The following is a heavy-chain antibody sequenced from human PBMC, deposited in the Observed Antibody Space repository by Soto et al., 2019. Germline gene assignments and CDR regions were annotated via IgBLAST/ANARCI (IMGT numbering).Heavy chain of an antibody. V-gene: IGHV3-23*01. J-gene: IGHJ4*02. CDR3: ARDRQAFSSFEF. CDR2: ISGSGRNT. Sequence: GGSLRLSCVASGFTFDIYAMHWVRQAPGKGLEWVSSISGSGRNTYNADSMKGRFTISRDNSKGTLYLQMNSLRAEDTAVYYCARDRQAFSSFEFWGLGSLVTVSS. CDR1: GFTFDIYA.